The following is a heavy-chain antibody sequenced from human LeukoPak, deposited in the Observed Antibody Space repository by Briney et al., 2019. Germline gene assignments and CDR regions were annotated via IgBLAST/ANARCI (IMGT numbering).Heavy chain of an antibody. V-gene: IGHV3-30*18. J-gene: IGHJ4*02. CDR2: ISYGGRNI. D-gene: IGHD2-2*01. Sequence: GGSLRLSCAASGFTFDNYGMHWVRQAPGKGLEWVAVISYGGRNIHYPDSVKGRFTISRDISTDTLWLQMDSLRTEDTAVYYCAKGPLRGTAAAIDYWGQGTLVTVSS. CDR3: AKGPLRGTAAAIDY. CDR1: GFTFDNYG.